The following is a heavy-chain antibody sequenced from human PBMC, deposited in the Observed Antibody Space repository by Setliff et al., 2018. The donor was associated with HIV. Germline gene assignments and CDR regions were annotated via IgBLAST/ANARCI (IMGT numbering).Heavy chain of an antibody. Sequence: SETLSLTCSVSGGSVRNSRYYWGWIRQPPGKGLEWIGSFHYSGSPSYNPSLRSRVTISVDTSKNQFSLKLTSVTAADTAVYYCARGRLYGVVDYWGQGTLVTVSS. CDR2: FHYSGSP. J-gene: IGHJ4*02. CDR1: GGSVRNSRYY. V-gene: IGHV4-39*07. CDR3: ARGRLYGVVDY. D-gene: IGHD3-10*01.